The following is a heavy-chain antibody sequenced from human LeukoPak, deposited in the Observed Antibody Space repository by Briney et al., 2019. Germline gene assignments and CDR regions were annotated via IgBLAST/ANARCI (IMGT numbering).Heavy chain of an antibody. V-gene: IGHV4-39*07. D-gene: IGHD3-10*01. CDR1: GGSLSSYY. J-gene: IGHJ6*02. CDR3: ARVLWFGEDYYGMDV. Sequence: PSETLSLTCTVSGGSLSSYYWSWIRQPPGKGLEWIGSIYYSGSTYYNPSLKSRVTISVDTSKNQFSLKLTSVTAADTAVYYCARVLWFGEDYYGMDVWGQGTTVTVSS. CDR2: IYYSGST.